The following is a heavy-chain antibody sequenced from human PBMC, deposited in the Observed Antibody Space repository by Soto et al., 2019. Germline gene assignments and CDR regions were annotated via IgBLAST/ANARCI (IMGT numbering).Heavy chain of an antibody. D-gene: IGHD3-22*01. CDR1: GGTFSSYA. CDR2: IIPIFGTA. V-gene: IGHV1-69*01. J-gene: IGHJ3*02. CDR3: ARNRGILVVIGAFDI. Sequence: QVQLVQSGAEVKKPGSSVKVSCKASGGTFSSYAISWVRQAPGQGLEWMGGIIPIFGTANYAQKFQGRVTITADESTRTAYMALSRLRSEETAVYYCARNRGILVVIGAFDIWGHGTMVTVSS.